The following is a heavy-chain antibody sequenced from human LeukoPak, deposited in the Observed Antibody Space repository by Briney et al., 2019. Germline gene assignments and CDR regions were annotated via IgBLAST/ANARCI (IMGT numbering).Heavy chain of an antibody. CDR1: GFNFSSYA. J-gene: IGHJ3*02. CDR3: ARESWSDSVAFDI. D-gene: IGHD3-3*01. CDR2: ISYGGIDK. V-gene: IGHV3-30*09. Sequence: GGSLRLSCAASGFNFSSYAMHWVRQAPGEGLEWVGLISYGGIDKSYADSVKGRFAISRDSSKRTLYLQMNSLRAEDTAMYYCARESWSDSVAFDIWGLGTMVIVSS.